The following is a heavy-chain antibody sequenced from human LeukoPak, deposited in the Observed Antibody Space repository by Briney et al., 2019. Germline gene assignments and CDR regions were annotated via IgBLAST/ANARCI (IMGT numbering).Heavy chain of an antibody. V-gene: IGHV3-23*01. J-gene: IGHJ4*02. Sequence: GGSLRLSCAASGFTFSSYAMSWVRQAPGKGLEWVSGISGSGGRTSYVDSVKGRFTISRDNSKNTLYLQMNSLRAEDTAVYYCAKDPRSAYYTGVFDYWGQGTPVTVSS. CDR1: GFTFSSYA. D-gene: IGHD3-3*01. CDR3: AKDPRSAYYTGVFDY. CDR2: ISGSGGRT.